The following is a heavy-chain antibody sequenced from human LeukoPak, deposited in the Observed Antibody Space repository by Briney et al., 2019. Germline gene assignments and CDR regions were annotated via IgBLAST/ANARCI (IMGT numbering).Heavy chain of an antibody. V-gene: IGHV3-30*18. Sequence: GGSLRLSCAASGFTFSSYGMHWVRQAPGKGLEWVAVISYDGSNKYYADSVKGRFTISRDNSKNTLYLQMNSLRAEDTAVYYCAKDLGRGPSYYYGMDVWGQGTTVTVSS. CDR2: ISYDGSNK. CDR3: AKDLGRGPSYYYGMDV. D-gene: IGHD3-16*01. CDR1: GFTFSSYG. J-gene: IGHJ6*02.